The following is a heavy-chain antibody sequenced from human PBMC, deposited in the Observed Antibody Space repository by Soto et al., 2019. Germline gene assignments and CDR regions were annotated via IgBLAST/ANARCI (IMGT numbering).Heavy chain of an antibody. CDR1: GFTFSTYA. V-gene: IGHV3-23*01. Sequence: GGSLRLSCAASGFTFSTYAMSWVRQAPGKGLEWVSGITGSGSDTYYADSVKGRLTISRDNFKNTLYLHMNSLRAEDTAVYYCAKKLIIKGSTSPPVAAFDIWGQGTMVTVSS. CDR2: ITGSGSDT. D-gene: IGHD1-26*01. CDR3: AKKLIIKGSTSPPVAAFDI. J-gene: IGHJ3*02.